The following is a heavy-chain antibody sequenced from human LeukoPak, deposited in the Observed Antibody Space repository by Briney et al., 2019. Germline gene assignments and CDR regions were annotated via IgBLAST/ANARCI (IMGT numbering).Heavy chain of an antibody. D-gene: IGHD3-22*01. CDR3: ATKTPGNYPYDY. J-gene: IGHJ4*02. CDR2: SGTDGDT. Sequence: GGSLRLSCVLSGFTFTSAPMNWVRQAPGKGLEWVSTSGTDGDTYYADSVKGRFTITRDNSKNTVHLQMTSLRVEDTAVYYCATKTPGNYPYDYWGQGTLVIVSP. V-gene: IGHV3-23*01. CDR1: GFTFTSAP.